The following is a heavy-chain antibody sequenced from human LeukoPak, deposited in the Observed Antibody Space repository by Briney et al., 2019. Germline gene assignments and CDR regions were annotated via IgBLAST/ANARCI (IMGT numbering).Heavy chain of an antibody. CDR1: AYYISRGYY. D-gene: IGHD2-2*02. Sequence: SDTLSLISTLSAYYISRGYYWRWIRPPPRKELEWIGSIYHSGSTYYNPSLKSRVTISVDTSKNQFSLKLSSVTAADTAVYYCAREVVVVPAAIIWFDPWGQGTLVTVSS. V-gene: IGHV4-38-2*02. J-gene: IGHJ5*02. CDR2: IYHSGST. CDR3: AREVVVVPAAIIWFDP.